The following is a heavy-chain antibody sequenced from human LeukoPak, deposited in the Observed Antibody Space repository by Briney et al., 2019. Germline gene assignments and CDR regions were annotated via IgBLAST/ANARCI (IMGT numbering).Heavy chain of an antibody. J-gene: IGHJ5*02. Sequence: GGSLRLSCAASGFTVSSNYMSWVRQAPGKGLEWVSVIYSGGSTYYADSVKGRFTISRDNSKSTLYIQMNSLRAEDTAVYYCARTTVTTYNWFDPWGQGTLVTVSS. CDR3: ARTTVTTYNWFDP. CDR2: IYSGGST. V-gene: IGHV3-53*01. CDR1: GFTVSSNY. D-gene: IGHD4-17*01.